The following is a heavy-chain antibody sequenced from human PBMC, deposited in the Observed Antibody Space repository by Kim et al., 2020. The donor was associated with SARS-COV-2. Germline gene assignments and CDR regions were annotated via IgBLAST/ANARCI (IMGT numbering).Heavy chain of an antibody. CDR3: ARIAARDNWFDP. J-gene: IGHJ5*02. V-gene: IGHV4-39*07. Sequence: SETLSLTCTVSGGSISSSSYYWGWIRQPPGKGLEWIGSIYYSWSTYYNPSLKSRVTISVDTSKNQFSLKLSSVTAADTAVYYCARIAARDNWFDPWGQGTLVTVSS. CDR2: IYYSWST. D-gene: IGHD6-13*01. CDR1: GGSISSSSYY.